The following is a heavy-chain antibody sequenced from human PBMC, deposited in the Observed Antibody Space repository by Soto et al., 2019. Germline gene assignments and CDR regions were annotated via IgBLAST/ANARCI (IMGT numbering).Heavy chain of an antibody. V-gene: IGHV4-34*01. D-gene: IGHD6-19*01. Sequence: SETLSLTCAVYGGSFSGYYWSWIRQPPGKGLEWIGEINHSGVTNYKPSLKRRVTISVDTSKNQFSLQLKSVTAADTALYYCARFSGSCYYAMDVWGQGSTVT. CDR3: ARFSGSCYYAMDV. CDR2: INHSGVT. J-gene: IGHJ6*02. CDR1: GGSFSGYY.